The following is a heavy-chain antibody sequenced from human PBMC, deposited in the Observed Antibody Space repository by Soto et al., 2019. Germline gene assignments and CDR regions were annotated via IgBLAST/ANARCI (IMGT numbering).Heavy chain of an antibody. D-gene: IGHD1-1*01. J-gene: IGHJ6*02. CDR2: ISSSSSYI. CDR1: GFTFRTIG. CDR3: ARGVRIYGMDV. Sequence: EVQLVESGGGLVKPGGSWDLSVPPSGFTFRTIGLNWSGRVPGRGLEWVSSISSSSSYIYYADSVKGRFTISRDNAKNSLYLQMNSLRAEDTAVYYCARGVRIYGMDVWGQGTTVTVSS. V-gene: IGHV3-21*01.